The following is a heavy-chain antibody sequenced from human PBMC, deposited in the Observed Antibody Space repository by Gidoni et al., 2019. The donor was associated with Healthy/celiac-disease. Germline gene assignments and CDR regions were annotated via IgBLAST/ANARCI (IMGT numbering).Heavy chain of an antibody. CDR3: ARAPPDIVVVPAAILYYYYGMDV. CDR2: INPNSGGT. D-gene: IGHD2-2*02. V-gene: IGHV1-2*02. J-gene: IGHJ6*02. CDR1: GYPFTGYY. Sequence: QVQLVQSGAEVKKPGASVKVSCKASGYPFTGYYMHLVRQAPGQGLEWMGWINPNSGGTNYAQKFQGRVTMTRDTSISTAYMELSRLRSDDTAVYYCARAPPDIVVVPAAILYYYYGMDVWGQGTTVTVSS.